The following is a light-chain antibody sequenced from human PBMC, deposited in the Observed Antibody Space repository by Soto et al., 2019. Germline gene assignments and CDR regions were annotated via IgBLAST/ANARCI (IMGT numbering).Light chain of an antibody. J-gene: IGKJ1*01. CDR2: GAS. CDR1: QSVSSN. V-gene: IGKV3-20*01. CDR3: QQYGSSPRT. Sequence: TLSPATLSVSSGERATLSCRASQSVSSNLAWYQQKPGQAPRLHIYGASTRATGIPDRFTGSGSGTDFTLTISRLEPEDFAVYYCQQYGSSPRTFGQGTKVDIK.